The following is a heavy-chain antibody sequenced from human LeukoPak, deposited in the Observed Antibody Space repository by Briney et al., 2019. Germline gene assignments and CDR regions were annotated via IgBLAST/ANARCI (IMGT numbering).Heavy chain of an antibody. J-gene: IGHJ3*02. CDR1: GYSFTSYW. CDR2: IYPGDSDT. CDR3: ARGAYYDFWSALGANAFDI. V-gene: IGHV5-51*01. Sequence: GESLKISCKGSGYSFTSYWIGWVRQMPGKGLEWMGIIYPGDSDTRYSPSFQGQVTISADKSISTAYLQWSSLKASDTAMYYCARGAYYDFWSALGANAFDIWAKGQWSPSLQ. D-gene: IGHD3-3*01.